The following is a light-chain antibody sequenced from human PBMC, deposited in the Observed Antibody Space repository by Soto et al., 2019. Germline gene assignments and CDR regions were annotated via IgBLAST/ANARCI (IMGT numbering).Light chain of an antibody. V-gene: IGLV1-51*01. J-gene: IGLJ2*01. CDR3: GTWDSSLSAKV. CDR1: SSNIGNNY. CDR2: DNN. Sequence: QSVLTQPPSVSAAPGQKVTISCSGSSSNIGNNYVSWYQQLPGTAPKLLIYDNNKRPSGIPDRFSGSKSGTSATLGITGLQTGDEADYYCGTWDSSLSAKVFGGGTKVTV.